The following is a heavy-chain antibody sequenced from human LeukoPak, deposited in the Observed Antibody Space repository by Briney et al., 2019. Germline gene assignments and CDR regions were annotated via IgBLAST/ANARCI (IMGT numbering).Heavy chain of an antibody. V-gene: IGHV4-39*01. J-gene: IGHJ4*02. Sequence: PSETLSLTCTVSGASLSSSNSYWGWIRQPPGKGLEWIGSIYYSGNTYYNASLKSQVSISIDTSKNQFSLKLTSVTAADTAVYYCARQTGSGLFILPGGQGTLVTVSS. CDR1: GASLSSSNSY. D-gene: IGHD3/OR15-3a*01. CDR3: ARQTGSGLFILP. CDR2: IYYSGNT.